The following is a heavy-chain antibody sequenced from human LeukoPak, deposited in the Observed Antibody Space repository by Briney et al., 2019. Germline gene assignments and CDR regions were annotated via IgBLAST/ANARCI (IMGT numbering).Heavy chain of an antibody. Sequence: GRSLRLSCTASGFTFGDYAMSWVRQAPGKGLEWVGFIRSKAYGGTTEFAASVKGRFTISRDDSKSIAYLQMNSLKTADTAVYYCTRVPAAILHYGMDVWGQGTTVTVSS. J-gene: IGHJ6*02. CDR1: GFTFGDYA. CDR3: TRVPAAILHYGMDV. CDR2: IRSKAYGGTT. V-gene: IGHV3-49*04. D-gene: IGHD2-2*02.